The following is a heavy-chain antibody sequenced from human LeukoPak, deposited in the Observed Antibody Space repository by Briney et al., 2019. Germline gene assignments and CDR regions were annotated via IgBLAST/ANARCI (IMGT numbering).Heavy chain of an antibody. J-gene: IGHJ3*02. D-gene: IGHD3-22*01. Sequence: SETLSLTCTVSGGSISSYYWSWIRQPAGKGLEWIGRIYTSGSTNYNPSLKSRVTMSVDTSKNQFSLKLSSVTAADTAVYYCARVELGYYYDSSGYHPGAFDIWGQGTMVTVSS. CDR1: GGSISSYY. CDR3: ARVELGYYYDSSGYHPGAFDI. CDR2: IYTSGST. V-gene: IGHV4-4*07.